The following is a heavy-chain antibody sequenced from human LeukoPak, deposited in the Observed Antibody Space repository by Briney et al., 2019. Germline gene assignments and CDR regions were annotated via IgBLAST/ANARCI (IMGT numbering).Heavy chain of an antibody. D-gene: IGHD3-10*01. CDR1: GFTFSSYD. CDR2: IRPSGDNT. J-gene: IGHJ6*03. V-gene: IGHV3-23*01. Sequence: GGSLRLSCAASGFTFSSYDMTWVRQAPGRGLEWVSSIRPSGDNTYYGDSVKGRFTISRDNSKNTLYLQMNSLRAEDTAVYYCARSLITMVRGVIIKNYYYYMDVWGKGTTVTISS. CDR3: ARSLITMVRGVIIKNYYYYMDV.